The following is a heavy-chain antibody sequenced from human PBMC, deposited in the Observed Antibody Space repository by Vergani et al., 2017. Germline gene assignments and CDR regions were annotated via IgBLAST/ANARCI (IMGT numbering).Heavy chain of an antibody. CDR1: GFTFSSYA. J-gene: IGHJ4*02. CDR2: ISSNGGST. Sequence: VQLVESGGGLVQPGGSLRLSCSASGFTFSSYAMHWVRQAPGKGLEYVSAISSNGGSTYYADSVKGRFTISRDNSKNTLYLQMNSLRAEDTAVYYCARDNARGVLGYWGQGTLVTVSS. D-gene: IGHD3-10*01. V-gene: IGHV3-64*04. CDR3: ARDNARGVLGY.